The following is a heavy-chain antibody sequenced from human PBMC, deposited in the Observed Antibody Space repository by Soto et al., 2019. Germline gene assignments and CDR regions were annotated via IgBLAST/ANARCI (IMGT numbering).Heavy chain of an antibody. CDR3: ARRFCSGGSCYSYDSAY. CDR1: GGSLSSYW. J-gene: IGHJ1*01. D-gene: IGHD2-15*01. CDR2: IYPGDSDT. V-gene: IGHV5-51*01. Sequence: GAAEKSSGEGCGGSLSSYWRGWERQKTGKGLEWMGIIYPGDSDTRYSPSFQGQVTISADKSISTAYLQWSSLKASDTAMYYCARRFCSGGSCYSYDSAYRGHRTLVTVSS.